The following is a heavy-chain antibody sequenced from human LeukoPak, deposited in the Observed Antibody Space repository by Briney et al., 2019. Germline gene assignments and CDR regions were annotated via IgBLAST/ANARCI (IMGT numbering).Heavy chain of an antibody. CDR2: IYNIETT. CDR1: GGSITSYY. D-gene: IGHD1-1*01. CDR3: ARILTTRVIYDAFDI. Sequence: SETLSLTCTVSGGSITSYYWSWIRQAAGKGLEWVGRIYNIETTNYNPALKSRVTMSVDTSKNQFSLRLSSVSAADTAVYYCARILTTRVIYDAFDIWGQGTMVIVSS. J-gene: IGHJ3*02. V-gene: IGHV4-4*07.